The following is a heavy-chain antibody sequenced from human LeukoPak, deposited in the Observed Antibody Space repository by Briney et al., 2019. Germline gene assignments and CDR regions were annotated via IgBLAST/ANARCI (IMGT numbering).Heavy chain of an antibody. J-gene: IGHJ6*02. CDR3: ARGGTVTTVGGSGSFVYYYYGMDV. Sequence: SSETLSLTCTVSGGSISSSSYYWGWIRQPPGKGLEWIGSIYYSGSTYYNPSLKSRVTISVDTSKNQFSLKLSSVTAADTAVYYCARGGTVTTVGGSGSFVYYYYGMDVWGQGTTVTVSS. CDR1: GGSISSSSYY. D-gene: IGHD4-11*01. CDR2: IYYSGST. V-gene: IGHV4-39*01.